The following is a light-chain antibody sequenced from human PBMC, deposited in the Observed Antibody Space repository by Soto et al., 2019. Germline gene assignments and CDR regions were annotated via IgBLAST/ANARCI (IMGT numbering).Light chain of an antibody. CDR3: QQYYQWPSYT. J-gene: IGKJ2*01. CDR1: QSVDNY. Sequence: EIVLTQSPATLSLSPGERATLSCRASQSVDNYLAWYQQKPGQAPRPLIYDASTRATSIPARFSGGGSGTEFTLTISSLQSEDFAVYYCQQYYQWPSYTFGQGTKVHIK. V-gene: IGKV3-15*01. CDR2: DAS.